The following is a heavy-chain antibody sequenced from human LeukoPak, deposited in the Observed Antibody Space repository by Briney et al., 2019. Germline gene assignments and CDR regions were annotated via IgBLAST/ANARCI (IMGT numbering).Heavy chain of an antibody. D-gene: IGHD3-10*01. V-gene: IGHV3-53*01. CDR2: IYSGGDT. CDR3: ARDRGTMGWRYYFFYMDV. CDR1: GFPVSSNY. J-gene: IGHJ6*03. Sequence: GGSLRLSCAASGFPVSSNYMSWVRQAPGKGLEWVSVIYSGGDTYYADSVKGRFTISRDNSKNTLYLHMNSLRAEDTAVYYCARDRGTMGWRYYFFYMDVWGKGTTVTVSS.